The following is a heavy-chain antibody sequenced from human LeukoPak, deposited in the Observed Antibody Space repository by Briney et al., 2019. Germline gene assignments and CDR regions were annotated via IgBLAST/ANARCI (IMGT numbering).Heavy chain of an antibody. CDR2: ISGSGGST. J-gene: IGHJ4*02. CDR3: AKGSSAYYDILTGYSH. V-gene: IGHV3-23*01. D-gene: IGHD3-9*01. Sequence: GGSLRLSCAASGFTFSSYAMSWVRQAPGKGLEWVSGISGSGGSTYYADSVKGRFTIPRDNSKNTLYLQMNSLRAEDTAVYYCAKGSSAYYDILTGYSHWGQGTLVTVSS. CDR1: GFTFSSYA.